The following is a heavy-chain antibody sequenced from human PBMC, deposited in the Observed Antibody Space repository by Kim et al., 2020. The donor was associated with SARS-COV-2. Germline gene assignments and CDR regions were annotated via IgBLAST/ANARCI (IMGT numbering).Heavy chain of an antibody. Sequence: GGSLRLSCAASGFTFSSYAMSWVPQAPGKGLEWVSAISGSGGSTYYADSVKGRFTISRDNSKNTLYLQMNSLRAEDTAVYYCAKGRSSGWLISAFDYWGQGTLVTVSS. CDR1: GFTFSSYA. D-gene: IGHD6-19*01. V-gene: IGHV3-23*01. CDR3: AKGRSSGWLISAFDY. J-gene: IGHJ4*02. CDR2: ISGSGGST.